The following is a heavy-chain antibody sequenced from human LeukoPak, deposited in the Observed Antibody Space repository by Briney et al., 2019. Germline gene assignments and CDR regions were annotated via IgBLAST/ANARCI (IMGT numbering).Heavy chain of an antibody. CDR2: INSDGSST. J-gene: IGHJ4*02. Sequence: GGSLRLSRAASGFTFSSYWMHWVRQAPGKGLVWVSRINSDGSSTSYADSVKGRFTISRDNAKNTLYLQMNSLRAEDTAVYYCARVPSSGWLFDYWGQGTLATVSS. V-gene: IGHV3-74*01. CDR3: ARVPSSGWLFDY. CDR1: GFTFSSYW. D-gene: IGHD6-19*01.